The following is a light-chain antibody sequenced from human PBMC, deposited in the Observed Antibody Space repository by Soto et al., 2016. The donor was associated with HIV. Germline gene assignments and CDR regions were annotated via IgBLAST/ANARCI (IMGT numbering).Light chain of an antibody. J-gene: IGLJ1*01. CDR1: EHWTKS. CDR2: DDT. V-gene: IGLV3-21*02. CDR3: QVWDTTDHYV. Sequence: SYVLIQPPSLSVAPGQTARITCGGNEHWTKSVHWYHQRPGQAPVLVVYDDTDRPSGIPARFSGSNSGNTATLTISRVEAGDEADYYCQVWDTTDHYVFGTGTRVTVL.